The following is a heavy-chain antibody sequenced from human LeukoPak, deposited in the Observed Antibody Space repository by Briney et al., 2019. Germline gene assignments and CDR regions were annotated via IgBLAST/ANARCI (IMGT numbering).Heavy chain of an antibody. CDR3: ARDSPAWRIVGATLGAFDI. CDR2: ISSSSSTI. D-gene: IGHD1-26*01. Sequence: GGSLRLSCAASGFTFSRYSMNWVRQAPGKGLEWVSYISSSSSTIYYADSVKGRFTISRDNAKNSLYLQMNSLRAEDTAVYYCARDSPAWRIVGATLGAFDIWGQGTMVTVSS. J-gene: IGHJ3*02. V-gene: IGHV3-48*04. CDR1: GFTFSRYS.